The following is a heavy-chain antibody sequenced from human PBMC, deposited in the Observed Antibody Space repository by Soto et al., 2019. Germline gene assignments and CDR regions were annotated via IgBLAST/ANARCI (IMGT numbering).Heavy chain of an antibody. CDR1: AFSLSTNGVG. CDR3: VHTVMVHTITGGHYFDY. CDR2: IYWNEDK. Sequence: SGPTLVNPTQTLTLTCTFSAFSLSTNGVGVGWIRQPPGKPLEWLAVIYWNEDKRYSRSLKSRLSITKDTSKNQVVLTMTTMDPVDTATYYCVHTVMVHTITGGHYFDYSGPGILVTVSS. J-gene: IGHJ4*02. V-gene: IGHV2-5*01. D-gene: IGHD2-8*01.